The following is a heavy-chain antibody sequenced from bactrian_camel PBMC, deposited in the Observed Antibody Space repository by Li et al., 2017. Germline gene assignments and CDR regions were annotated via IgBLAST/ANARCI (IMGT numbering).Heavy chain of an antibody. CDR2: IHRDGTT. V-gene: IGHV3-2*01. CDR3: ATGRDYSDYVLPFND. J-gene: IGHJ4*01. CDR1: GYTYSGHC. D-gene: IGHD4*01. Sequence: VQLVESGGGSVQAGGSLRLSCAFSGYTYSGHCMGWFRQAPGKEREGVATIHRDGTTAYADSVKGRFTISKDGAKNMLYLQMNSLKPEDTALYYCATGRDYSDYVLPFNDWGQGTQVTVS.